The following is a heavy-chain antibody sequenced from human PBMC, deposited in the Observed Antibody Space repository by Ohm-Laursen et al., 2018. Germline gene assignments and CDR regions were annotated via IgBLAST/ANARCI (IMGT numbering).Heavy chain of an antibody. CDR1: GFTFSSYD. V-gene: IGHV3-13*01. CDR2: IGTAGDT. J-gene: IGHJ4*02. Sequence: LRLSCAASGFTFSSYDMHWVRQATGKGLEWVSAIGTAGDTYYPGSVKGRFTISRENAKNSLYLQMNSLRAEDTAVYYCAKGTDYSNFANWGQGTLVTVSS. D-gene: IGHD4-11*01. CDR3: AKGTDYSNFAN.